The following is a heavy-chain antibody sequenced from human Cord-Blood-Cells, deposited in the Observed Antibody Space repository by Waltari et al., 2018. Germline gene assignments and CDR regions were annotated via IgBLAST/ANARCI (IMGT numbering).Heavy chain of an antibody. J-gene: IGHJ4*02. CDR3: ARVGDWGYLDY. Sequence: EVQLVESGGGLVQPGGSLRLSCAASGFTFSSYWMSWVRQAPGKGLEWVANRKQDGSEKYYGDSVKGRFTISRDNAKNSLYLQMNSLRAEDTAVYYCARVGDWGYLDYWGQGTLVTVSS. CDR2: RKQDGSEK. D-gene: IGHD7-27*01. V-gene: IGHV3-7*01. CDR1: GFTFSSYW.